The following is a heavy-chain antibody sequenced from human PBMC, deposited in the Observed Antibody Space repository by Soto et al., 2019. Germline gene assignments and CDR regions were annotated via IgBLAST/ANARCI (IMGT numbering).Heavy chain of an antibody. CDR1: GGSISSGGYY. V-gene: IGHV4-30-4*08. D-gene: IGHD1-26*01. CDR3: AREVSGSYPSFFDY. Sequence: TLSLTCTVSGGSISSGGYYWSWIRQHPGKGLEWIGYIYYSGSTYYNPSLKSRVTISVDTSKNQFSLKLSSVTAADTAVYYCAREVSGSYPSFFDYWGQGTLVTVSS. CDR2: IYYSGST. J-gene: IGHJ4*02.